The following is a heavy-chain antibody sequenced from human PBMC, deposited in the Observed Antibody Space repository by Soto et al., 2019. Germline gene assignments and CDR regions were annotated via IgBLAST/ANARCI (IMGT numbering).Heavy chain of an antibody. CDR1: GFTFTNYY. V-gene: IGHV3-74*01. Sequence: EVHLVESGGGLVQPGGSLRLSCAASGFTFTNYYMHWVRQAPGKGLVWVSRISGDGSSTDYADSVKGRFTPSRDNARNTVCVQMVSLRGEDTAVYYCARGGRGGFDYWGEGVLVTVSS. J-gene: IGHJ4*02. D-gene: IGHD3-16*01. CDR2: ISGDGSST. CDR3: ARGGRGGFDY.